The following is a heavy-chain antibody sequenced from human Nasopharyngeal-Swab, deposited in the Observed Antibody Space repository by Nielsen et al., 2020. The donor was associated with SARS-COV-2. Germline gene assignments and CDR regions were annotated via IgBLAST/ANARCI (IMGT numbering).Heavy chain of an antibody. J-gene: IGHJ4*02. Sequence: GGSLRLSCAASGFAFTDYSMDWVRQAPGKGLEWVSYITSSSSTRYYADSVKGRFTVSRDNGKNSLYLQMSSLRDEDTAVYYCVREFEATGATYLDYWGLGTLVTVSS. CDR3: VREFEATGATYLDY. D-gene: IGHD1-26*01. CDR2: ITSSSSTR. CDR1: GFAFTDYS. V-gene: IGHV3-48*02.